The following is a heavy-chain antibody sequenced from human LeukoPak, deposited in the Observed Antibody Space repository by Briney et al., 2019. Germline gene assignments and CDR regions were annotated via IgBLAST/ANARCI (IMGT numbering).Heavy chain of an antibody. V-gene: IGHV4-4*07. CDR3: ARENDDYTFT. Sequence: SETLSLTCTVSGGSISSYYWSWIRQPAGKGLEWIGRIYTTGTTNYNPSLKSRVAMSVDTSKNQFSLKLTSMTAADTAIFYCARENDDYTFTWGQGILVTVSS. D-gene: IGHD4-17*01. J-gene: IGHJ4*02. CDR1: GGSISSYY. CDR2: IYTTGTT.